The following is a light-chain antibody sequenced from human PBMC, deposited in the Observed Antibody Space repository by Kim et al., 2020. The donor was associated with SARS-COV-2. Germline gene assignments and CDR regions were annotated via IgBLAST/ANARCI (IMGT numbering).Light chain of an antibody. CDR1: QSISSW. Sequence: IQMTQSPSTLVSSVGDRVTITCRASQSISSWLAWYQQKPGKAPKLLIYDASSVQSGVPSRFSGSGSGTEFNLTNSSLQSDDSATYYCQQYNSYRTFGQGTKLEI. V-gene: IGKV1-5*01. CDR3: QQYNSYRT. J-gene: IGKJ1*01. CDR2: DAS.